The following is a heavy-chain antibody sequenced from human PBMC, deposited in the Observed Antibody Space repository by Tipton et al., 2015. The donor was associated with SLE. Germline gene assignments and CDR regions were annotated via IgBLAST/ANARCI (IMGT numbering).Heavy chain of an antibody. V-gene: IGHV4-30-2*01. J-gene: IGHJ4*02. CDR1: GASISGGGYS. D-gene: IGHD6-19*01. Sequence: TLSLTCTVSGASISGGGYSWNWIRQPPGKGLEWIGYIYHSGTTYYNPSLKSRVTLLVDKSKNQFSLNLRSVTVADTAVYYCASELLRDYFSAWGPDYWGQGTLVTVSA. CDR2: IYHSGTT. CDR3: ASELLRDYFSAWGPDY.